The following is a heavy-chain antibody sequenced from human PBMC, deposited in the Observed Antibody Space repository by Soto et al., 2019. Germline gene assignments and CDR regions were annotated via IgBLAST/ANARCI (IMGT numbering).Heavy chain of an antibody. Sequence: TVGSLRLSCAASGFTFSRYAMNWVRQAPGKGLEWVSAISSTGDNTYYADSVKGRFTISRDNSKNTLYLEMNSLRVEDTAVYYCAKDRFISGEVIAPYYSDYWGQGALVTVSS. V-gene: IGHV3-23*01. D-gene: IGHD3-3*01. CDR2: ISSTGDNT. J-gene: IGHJ4*02. CDR1: GFTFSRYA. CDR3: AKDRFISGEVIAPYYSDY.